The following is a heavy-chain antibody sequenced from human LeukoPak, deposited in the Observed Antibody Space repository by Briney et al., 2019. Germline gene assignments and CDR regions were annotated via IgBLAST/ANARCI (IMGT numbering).Heavy chain of an antibody. CDR2: ISYDGSNK. CDR3: ARDQTIYSSSWVGAFDI. Sequence: GRSLRLSCAASGFTFSSYAMHWVRQAPGKGLEWVAVISYDGSNKYYADSVKGRFTISRDNSKNTLYLQMNSLRAEDTAVYYCARDQTIYSSSWVGAFDIWGQGTMVTVSS. D-gene: IGHD6-13*01. V-gene: IGHV3-30-3*01. CDR1: GFTFSSYA. J-gene: IGHJ3*02.